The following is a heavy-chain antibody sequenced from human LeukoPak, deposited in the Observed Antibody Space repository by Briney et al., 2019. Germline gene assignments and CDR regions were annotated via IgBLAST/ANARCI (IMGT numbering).Heavy chain of an antibody. CDR2: IYYSGST. CDR1: GGSVSSGSYY. V-gene: IGHV4-61*01. CDR3: ARMSGRAAAADY. Sequence: SETLSLTCTVSGGSVSSGSYYWSWIRQPPGKGLEWIGYIYYSGSTNYNPSLKSRVTISVDTSKNQFSLKLSSVTAADTAVYYCARMSGRAAAADYWGQGTLVTVSS. J-gene: IGHJ4*02. D-gene: IGHD6-13*01.